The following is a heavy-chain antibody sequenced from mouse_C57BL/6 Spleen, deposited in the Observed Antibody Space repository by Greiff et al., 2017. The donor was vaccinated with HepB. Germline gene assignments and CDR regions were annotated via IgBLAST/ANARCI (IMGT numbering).Heavy chain of an antibody. V-gene: IGHV1-82*01. J-gene: IGHJ4*01. CDR2: IYPGDGDT. Sequence: QVQLQQSGPELVKPGASVKISCKASGYAFSSSWMNWVKQRPGKGLEWIGRIYPGDGDTNYNGKFKGKATLTADKSSSTAYMQLSSLTSEDSAVYFCARCRITMVTTRYYAMDYWGQGTSVTVSS. CDR1: GYAFSSSW. D-gene: IGHD2-2*01. CDR3: ARCRITMVTTRYYAMDY.